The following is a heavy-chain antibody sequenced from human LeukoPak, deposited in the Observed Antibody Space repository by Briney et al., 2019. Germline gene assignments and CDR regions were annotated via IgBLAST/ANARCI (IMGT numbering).Heavy chain of an antibody. CDR1: GFTFSDYY. D-gene: IGHD3-3*02. CDR2: ISGSSSST. J-gene: IGHJ4*02. CDR3: TGELASGL. V-gene: IGHV3-11*06. Sequence: GGSLRLSCAASGFTFSDYYMSWIRQAPGKGLEWVSYISGSSSSTVYADSVKGRFTIPRDNAKNSLCLQMNSLRAEDTAVYYCTGELASGLWGQGTLVTVSS.